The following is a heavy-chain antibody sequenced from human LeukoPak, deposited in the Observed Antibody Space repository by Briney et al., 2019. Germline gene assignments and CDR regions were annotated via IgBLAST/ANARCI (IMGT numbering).Heavy chain of an antibody. Sequence: SGGSLRLSCAASGFTFRNYALSWVRQAPGKGLEWVSGIGGSGYNTYYADSVKGRSTISRDNPKNTLYLQMNSLRADDTAVYYCAKHAGGNYYYPDYWGQGTLVTVSS. J-gene: IGHJ4*02. CDR2: IGGSGYNT. CDR3: AKHAGGNYYYPDY. D-gene: IGHD1-26*01. V-gene: IGHV3-23*01. CDR1: GFTFRNYA.